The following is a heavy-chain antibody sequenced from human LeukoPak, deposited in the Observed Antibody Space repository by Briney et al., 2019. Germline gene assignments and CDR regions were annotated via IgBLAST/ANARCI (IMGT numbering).Heavy chain of an antibody. CDR3: VKDRWVDY. CDR1: GFTFSAYA. Sequence: PGGSLRLSCSVSGFTFSAYAMHWVRQAPGRGLQYVSSISSNGAKTYYADSVKGRFTISRDNSKNTLNLQMSSLRLEDTAVYYCVKDRWVDYWGQGVLVTVSS. V-gene: IGHV3-64D*09. J-gene: IGHJ4*02. CDR2: ISSNGAKT. D-gene: IGHD5-24*01.